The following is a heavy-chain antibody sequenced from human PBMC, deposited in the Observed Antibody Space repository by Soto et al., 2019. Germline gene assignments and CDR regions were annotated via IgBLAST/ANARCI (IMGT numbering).Heavy chain of an antibody. J-gene: IGHJ6*02. Sequence: SVKVSCKASGGTFSSYAISWVRQAPGQGLEWVGGIIPIFGTANYAQKFQGRVTITADKSTSTAYMELSSLRSEDTAVYYCARDRKQYYYYYGMDVWGQGTTVTVSS. CDR2: IIPIFGTA. CDR1: GGTFSSYA. CDR3: ARDRKQYYYYYGMDV. V-gene: IGHV1-69*06.